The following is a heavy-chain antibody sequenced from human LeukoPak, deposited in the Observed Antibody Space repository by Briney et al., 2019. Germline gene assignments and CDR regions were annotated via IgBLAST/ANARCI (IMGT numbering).Heavy chain of an antibody. J-gene: IGHJ4*02. Sequence: SETPSLTCAVYGGSFSGYYWSWIRQPPGKGLEWIGEINHSGSTNYNPSLKSRVTISVDTSKNQFSLKLSSETAADTAVYYCARVGAIAGASANPDHWGQGTLVTVSS. CDR1: GGSFSGYY. CDR2: INHSGST. CDR3: ARVGAIAGASANPDH. V-gene: IGHV4-34*01. D-gene: IGHD4/OR15-4a*01.